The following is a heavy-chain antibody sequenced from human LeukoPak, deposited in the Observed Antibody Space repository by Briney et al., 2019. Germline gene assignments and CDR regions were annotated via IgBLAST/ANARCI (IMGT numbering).Heavy chain of an antibody. CDR1: GYSISSGYY. V-gene: IGHV4-38-2*02. CDR3: ARDRNEYYYDSSGPGDDY. CDR2: IYHSGST. D-gene: IGHD3-22*01. Sequence: SETLSLTCAVSGYSISSGYYWGWIRQPPGKGLEWIGSIYHSGSTYYNPSLKSRVTISVDTSKNQSSLKLSSVTAADTAVYYCARDRNEYYYDSSGPGDDYWGQGTLVTVSS. J-gene: IGHJ4*02.